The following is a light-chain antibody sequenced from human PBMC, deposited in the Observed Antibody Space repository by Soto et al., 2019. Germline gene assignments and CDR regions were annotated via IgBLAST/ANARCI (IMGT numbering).Light chain of an antibody. CDR1: KTIRSNY. V-gene: IGKV3-20*01. Sequence: ETVLTQYPGTLSLSPGERATLSCRASKTIRSNYLAWYRQTPGQAPRLLIYGASNRATGIADRFNGSWSGTDFTHIISRLKPEDFALYYCQQYGSSPGTFGQETKVEIK. CDR2: GAS. CDR3: QQYGSSPGT. J-gene: IGKJ1*01.